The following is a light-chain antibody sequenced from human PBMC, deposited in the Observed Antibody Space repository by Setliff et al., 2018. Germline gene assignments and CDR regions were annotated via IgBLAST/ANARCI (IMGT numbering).Light chain of an antibody. J-gene: IGLJ1*01. V-gene: IGLV2-14*01. Sequence: QSVLTQPASVSGSPGQSITISCTGTSSDVGGYNYVSWYQQHPGKAPKLMIYDVSKRPSGVSNRFSGSKSGYTASLTISGLQAEDEADYYCSSYTSSTTLEVFGTGTKVTVL. CDR1: SSDVGGYNY. CDR3: SSYTSSTTLEV. CDR2: DVS.